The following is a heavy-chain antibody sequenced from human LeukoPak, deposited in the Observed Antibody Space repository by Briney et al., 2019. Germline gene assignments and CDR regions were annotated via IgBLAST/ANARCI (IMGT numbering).Heavy chain of an antibody. D-gene: IGHD4-11*01. CDR1: GFTFSSYS. J-gene: IGHJ6*03. CDR3: VRVKMGATVTTFHYYCMDV. V-gene: IGHV3-21*06. CDR2: ITSSSSHI. Sequence: GGSLRLSCEASGFTFSSYSMDWVRQAPGKGLERVSSITSSSSHIYYADSVKGRFTISRDNAKNSVYLQMNSLRAEDTAVYYCVRVKMGATVTTFHYYCMDVWGVGTTVTVSS.